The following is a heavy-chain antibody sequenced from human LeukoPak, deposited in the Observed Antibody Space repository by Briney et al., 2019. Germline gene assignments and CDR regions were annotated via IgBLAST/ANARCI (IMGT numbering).Heavy chain of an antibody. Sequence: PGGSLRLSCAASGFIVSSNHMNWVRQAPGKGLEWVSVIYSGGKTFYADSVKGRFTISRDNSENTLYLQMNSLRAEDTAVYYCARSYSSSLLGYWGQGTLVTVSS. D-gene: IGHD6-13*01. CDR2: IYSGGKT. V-gene: IGHV3-53*01. CDR1: GFIVSSNH. CDR3: ARSYSSSLLGY. J-gene: IGHJ4*02.